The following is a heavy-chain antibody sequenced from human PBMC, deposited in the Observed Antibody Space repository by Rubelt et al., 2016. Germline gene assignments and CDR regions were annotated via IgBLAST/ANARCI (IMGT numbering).Heavy chain of an antibody. J-gene: IGHJ4*02. Sequence: QVQLQESGPGLVKPSQTLSLTCTVSGGSISSGGYYWSWIRQHPGKGLEWVGYIHWSGNSYYNPSLKSRVSISMETSKSQFSLNLSFVTAADTAVYYCARDGVAVAGTGLDYWGQGTLVTVSS. CDR2: IHWSGNS. CDR3: ARDGVAVAGTGLDY. CDR1: GGSISSGGYY. D-gene: IGHD6-19*01. V-gene: IGHV4-31*03.